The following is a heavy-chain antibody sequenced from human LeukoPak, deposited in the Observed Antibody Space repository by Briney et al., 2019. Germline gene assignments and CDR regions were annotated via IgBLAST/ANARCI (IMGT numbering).Heavy chain of an antibody. CDR2: IYTSGST. V-gene: IGHV4-4*07. CDR1: GGSTSSYY. CDR3: ARGQWLVGYYYYMDV. Sequence: SETLSLTCTVSGGSTSSYYWSWIRQPAGKGLEWIGRIYTSGSTNYNPSLKSRVTMSVDTSKNQFSLKLSSVTAADTAVYYCARGQWLVGYYYYMDVWGKGTTVTISS. J-gene: IGHJ6*03. D-gene: IGHD6-19*01.